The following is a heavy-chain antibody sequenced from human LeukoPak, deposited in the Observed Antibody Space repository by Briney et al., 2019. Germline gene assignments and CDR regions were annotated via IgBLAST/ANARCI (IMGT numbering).Heavy chain of an antibody. Sequence: PGGSLRLSCAASGFTFSSYSMNWVRQAPGKGLEWVSSISSSSSYIYYADSVKGRFTISSDNAKNSLYLQRDSLRAEDTAVYYCARDGEVGFDYWGQGALVTVSS. CDR1: GFTFSSYS. V-gene: IGHV3-21*01. J-gene: IGHJ4*02. CDR3: ARDGEVGFDY. CDR2: ISSSSSYI. D-gene: IGHD3-10*01.